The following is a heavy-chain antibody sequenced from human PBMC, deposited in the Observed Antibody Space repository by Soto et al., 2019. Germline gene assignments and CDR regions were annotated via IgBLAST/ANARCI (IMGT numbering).Heavy chain of an antibody. Sequence: EVQLVESGGGLIQPGGSLRLSCAVSGFTVSNNYMRWVRQAPGKGLEGVSVIYSGGYTAYGDSVKGRFTISRDNSNHTLDVKMNTLRPNSTAGYARAPRPGGGGYWGQGTLVTVSS. J-gene: IGHJ4*02. CDR3: APRPGGGGY. CDR2: IYSGGYT. D-gene: IGHD3-10*01. CDR1: GFTVSNNY. V-gene: IGHV3-53*01.